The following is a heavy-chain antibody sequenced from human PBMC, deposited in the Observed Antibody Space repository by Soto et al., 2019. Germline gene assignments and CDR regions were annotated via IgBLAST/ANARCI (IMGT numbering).Heavy chain of an antibody. CDR3: ARGQVVVPAEEYYYYYYYMDV. CDR1: GYTFTSYD. J-gene: IGHJ6*03. D-gene: IGHD2-2*01. CDR2: MNPNSGNT. V-gene: IGHV1-8*01. Sequence: ATVKVSCKASGYTFTSYDINWVLQATGQGLGWLGWMNPNSGNTGYAQKFQGRVTMTRNTSISTAYMELSSLRSEDTAVYYCARGQVVVPAEEYYYYYYYMDVWGKGTTVTVSS.